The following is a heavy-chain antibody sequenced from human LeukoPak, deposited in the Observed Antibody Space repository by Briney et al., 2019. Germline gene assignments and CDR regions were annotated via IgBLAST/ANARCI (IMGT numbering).Heavy chain of an antibody. D-gene: IGHD2-2*01. CDR1: GFTFDDYA. CDR3: AKGYCISTSCYFDY. V-gene: IGHV3-9*03. Sequence: GGSLRLSCAASGFTFDDYAMHWVRHAPGKGLEWVSGISWNRGSIGYADSVKGRFTISRDNAKNSLYLQMNSLRAEDMALYYCAKGYCISTSCYFDYWGQGTLVTVSS. CDR2: ISWNRGSI. J-gene: IGHJ4*02.